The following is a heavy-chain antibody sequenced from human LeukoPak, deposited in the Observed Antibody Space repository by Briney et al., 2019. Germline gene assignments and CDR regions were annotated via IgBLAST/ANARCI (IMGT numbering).Heavy chain of an antibody. J-gene: IGHJ4*02. CDR1: GFTVSSSY. D-gene: IGHD2-15*01. Sequence: GGSLRLSCAASGFTVSSSYMSWVRQAPGKGLEWVSYISSSSSTIYYADSVKGRFTISRDNAKNSLYLQMNSLRAEDTAVYYCARVAYCVGGSCYQGDFDYWGQGTLVTVSS. V-gene: IGHV3-48*01. CDR2: ISSSSSTI. CDR3: ARVAYCVGGSCYQGDFDY.